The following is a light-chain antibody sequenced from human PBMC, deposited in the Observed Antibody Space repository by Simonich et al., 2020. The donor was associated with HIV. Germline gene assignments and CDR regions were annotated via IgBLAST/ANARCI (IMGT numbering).Light chain of an antibody. CDR3: QQYYAAPIT. V-gene: IGKV3D-15*01. CDR1: QRVSSN. J-gene: IGKJ5*01. Sequence: IVMTQSPATLSVSPGERATLSCRARQRVSSNLAWYQQKPGLAPRLLMYAASSRATGIPDRFSGSGSGTDFTLTISSLQAEDVAVYYCQQYYAAPITFGQGTRLEI. CDR2: AAS.